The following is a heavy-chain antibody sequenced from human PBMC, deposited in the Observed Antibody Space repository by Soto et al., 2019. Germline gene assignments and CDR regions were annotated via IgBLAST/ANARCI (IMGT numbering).Heavy chain of an antibody. J-gene: IGHJ6*02. CDR1: GFTFSNAW. D-gene: IGHD3-10*01. V-gene: IGHV3-15*07. Sequence: EVQLVESGGGLVKPGGSLRLSCAASGFTFSNAWMNWVRQAPGKGLEWVGRIKSKTDGGTTDYAAPVKGRFTISRDDSKNTLYLQMNSLKTEDTAVYYCTTVLLWFGELVPADYYYGMDVWGQGTTVTVSS. CDR3: TTVLLWFGELVPADYYYGMDV. CDR2: IKSKTDGGTT.